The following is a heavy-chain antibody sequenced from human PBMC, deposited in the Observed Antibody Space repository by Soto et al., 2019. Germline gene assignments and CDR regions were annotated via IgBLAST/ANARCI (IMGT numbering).Heavy chain of an antibody. J-gene: IGHJ4*02. Sequence: SVKCACKASGYTFINYGISWVRQAPGQVLEWLGWINTYSDRTNYAQEFQGRVSMTTEKSTSTVYMELRSLRSGDTALYYCARDYTGRGYFDHWGQGSLVTVSS. CDR3: ARDYTGRGYFDH. CDR2: INTYSDRT. D-gene: IGHD2-8*02. V-gene: IGHV1-18*04. CDR1: GYTFINYG.